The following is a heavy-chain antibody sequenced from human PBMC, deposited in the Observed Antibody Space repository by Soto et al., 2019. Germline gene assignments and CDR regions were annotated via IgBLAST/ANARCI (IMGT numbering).Heavy chain of an antibody. V-gene: IGHV1-8*01. CDR1: GYTFTSYD. J-gene: IGHJ6*02. CDR3: AGGRGKQQLVPYYYGMDV. D-gene: IGHD6-13*01. CDR2: MNPNSGNT. Sequence: ASVKVSCKASGYTFTSYDINWVRQATGQGLEWMGWMNPNSGNTGYAQKFQGRVTMTRNTSISTAYMELSSLRSEVTAVYYCAGGRGKQQLVPYYYGMDVWGQGTTVTVSS.